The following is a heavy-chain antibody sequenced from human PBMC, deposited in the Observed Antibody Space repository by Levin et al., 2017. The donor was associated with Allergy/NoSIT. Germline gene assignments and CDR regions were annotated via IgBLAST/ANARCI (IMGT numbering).Heavy chain of an antibody. CDR1: GFSLSTSGVG. Sequence: QTLSLTCTFSGFSLSTSGVGVGWIRQPPGKALEWLALIYWDDDKRYSPSLKSRLTITKDTSKNQVVLTMTNMDPVDTATYYCARTEFMVRGVTRPTWYFDLWGRGTLVTVSS. CDR3: ARTEFMVRGVTRPTWYFDL. V-gene: IGHV2-5*02. J-gene: IGHJ2*01. D-gene: IGHD3-10*01. CDR2: IYWDDDK.